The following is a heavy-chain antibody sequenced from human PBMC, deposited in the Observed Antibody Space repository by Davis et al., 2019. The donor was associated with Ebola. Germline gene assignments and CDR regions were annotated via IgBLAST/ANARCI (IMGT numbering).Heavy chain of an antibody. D-gene: IGHD6-6*01. Sequence: PSETLSLTCTVSGGSITSDNYYWSWIRQHPGTGLEWLGFINYSGTSYYNPSLKSRVTISVDTSKRQFSLQLTSVTAADTAVHYCASGFREQLVNPHPQSYYYGMNVWGQGTTVTVSS. CDR1: GGSITSDNYY. J-gene: IGHJ6*02. CDR3: ASGFREQLVNPHPQSYYYGMNV. V-gene: IGHV4-31*03. CDR2: INYSGTS.